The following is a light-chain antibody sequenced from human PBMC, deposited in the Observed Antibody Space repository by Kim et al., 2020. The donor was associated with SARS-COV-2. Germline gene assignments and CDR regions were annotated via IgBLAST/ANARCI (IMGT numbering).Light chain of an antibody. J-gene: IGKJ1*01. V-gene: IGKV1-39*01. CDR2: DAS. CDR3: QQTDSIPRT. Sequence: ASVGDRVTITCRARHTIGSYLSWYQQKPGQAPKLLIYDASSLHSGVPSRFSGSRSGTDFTLTISSLRPVDFATYYCQQTDSIPRTFVQGTKVDIK. CDR1: HTIGSY.